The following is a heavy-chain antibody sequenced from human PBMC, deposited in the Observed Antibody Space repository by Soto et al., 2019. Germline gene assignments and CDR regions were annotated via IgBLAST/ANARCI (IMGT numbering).Heavy chain of an antibody. CDR1: GDSVSSNSAA. V-gene: IGHV6-1*01. J-gene: IGHJ6*02. Sequence: SQTLSLTCAISGDSVSSNSAAWNWIRQSPSRGLEWLGRTYYRSKWYNDYAVSVKSRITINPDTSKNQFSLQPNSVTPEDTAVYYCARESSSWYTGRYYYGMDVWGQGTTVTVSS. CDR2: TYYRSKWYN. D-gene: IGHD6-13*01. CDR3: ARESSSWYTGRYYYGMDV.